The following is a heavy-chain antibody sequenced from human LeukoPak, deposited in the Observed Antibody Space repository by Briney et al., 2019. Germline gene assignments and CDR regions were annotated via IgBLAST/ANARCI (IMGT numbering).Heavy chain of an antibody. J-gene: IGHJ4*02. Sequence: PGGSLRLSCAASGFTFSSYAMSWVRQAPGKGLEWVSAISGSGGSTYYADSVKGRFTISRDNSKNTLYLQMNSLRAEDTAVYYCTKSSSSSDISGYNDYWGQGTLVTVSS. CDR2: ISGSGGST. CDR1: GFTFSSYA. CDR3: TKSSSSSDISGYNDY. V-gene: IGHV3-23*01. D-gene: IGHD3-22*01.